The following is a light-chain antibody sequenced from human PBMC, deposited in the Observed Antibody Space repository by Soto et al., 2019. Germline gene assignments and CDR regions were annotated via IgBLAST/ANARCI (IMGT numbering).Light chain of an antibody. V-gene: IGLV2-8*01. CDR2: EVN. Sequence: QSALTQPPSASGSPGQSVTISCTGTSSDVGGYDYVSWYQHHPGKAPKLMIYEVNQRPSGVPDRFSGSKSGNTASLTVSGLQAEDEADYYCSSYAGSNNLVFGGGTKLTVL. J-gene: IGLJ3*02. CDR1: SSDVGGYDY. CDR3: SSYAGSNNLV.